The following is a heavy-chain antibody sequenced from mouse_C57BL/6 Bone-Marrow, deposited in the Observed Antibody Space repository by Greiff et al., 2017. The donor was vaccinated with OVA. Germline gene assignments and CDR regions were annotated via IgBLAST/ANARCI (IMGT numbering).Heavy chain of an antibody. J-gene: IGHJ1*03. D-gene: IGHD1-1*01. CDR3: TTPITTVVDWYFDV. Sequence: EVKLVESGAELVRPGASVKLSCTASGFNIKDDYMHWVKQRPEQGLEWIGWIDPENGDTEYASKFQGKATITADTSSNTAYLQLSSLTSEDTAVYYCTTPITTVVDWYFDVWGTGTTVTVSS. V-gene: IGHV14-4*01. CDR1: GFNIKDDY. CDR2: IDPENGDT.